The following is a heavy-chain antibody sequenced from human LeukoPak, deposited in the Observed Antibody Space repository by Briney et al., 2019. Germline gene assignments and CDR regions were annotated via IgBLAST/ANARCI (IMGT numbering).Heavy chain of an antibody. CDR2: IVVGSGNT. J-gene: IGHJ6*03. Sequence: SVKVSCKASGFTFTSSAVQWVRQARGQRLEWIGWIVVGSGNTNYAQKFQERVTITRDMSTSTAYMELSSLRSEDTAVYYCARDLGITIFGVVIPDYYYMDVWGKGTTVTVSS. V-gene: IGHV1-58*01. D-gene: IGHD3-3*01. CDR1: GFTFTSSA. CDR3: ARDLGITIFGVVIPDYYYMDV.